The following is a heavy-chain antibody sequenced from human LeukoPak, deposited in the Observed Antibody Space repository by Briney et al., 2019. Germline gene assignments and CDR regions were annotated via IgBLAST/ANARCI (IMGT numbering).Heavy chain of an antibody. V-gene: IGHV5-51*01. CDR3: ARASTLDY. Sequence: GESLKISCKVSGYNLTNYWIGWVRPVPGKGLEGMGIIYPGDSNIKYSPSFQGQVTISADKSISTAYLQWSSLKPSDTAIYYCARASTLDYWGQGTLVTVSS. CDR2: IYPGDSNI. CDR1: GYNLTNYW. J-gene: IGHJ4*02.